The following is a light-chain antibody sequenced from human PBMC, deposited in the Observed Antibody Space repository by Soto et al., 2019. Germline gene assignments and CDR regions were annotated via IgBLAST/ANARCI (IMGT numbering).Light chain of an antibody. J-gene: IGKJ1*01. CDR3: QQYNSYQWT. CDR1: QSISSW. CDR2: DAS. Sequence: DIQMTQSPSTLSASVGERVTITCRASQSISSWLAWYQQKPGKAPKLLIYDASSLESGVPSRFSGSGSGTEFTLTISSLQPDDFATYYCQQYNSYQWTFGQGTTVDIK. V-gene: IGKV1-5*01.